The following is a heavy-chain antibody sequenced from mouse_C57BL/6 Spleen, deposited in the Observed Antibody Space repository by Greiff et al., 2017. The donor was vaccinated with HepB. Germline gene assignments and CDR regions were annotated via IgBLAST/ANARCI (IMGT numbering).Heavy chain of an antibody. CDR2: ISSGRSTI. CDR1: GFTFSDYG. D-gene: IGHD3-3*01. CDR3: ARRDSGFAY. V-gene: IGHV5-17*01. J-gene: IGHJ3*01. Sequence: DVKLVESGGGLVKPGGSLKLSCAASGFTFSDYGMHWARQAPEKGLEWVAYISSGRSTIYYADTVKGRFTITRDNAKNTLFLQMTSLRSEDTAMYYCARRDSGFAYWGQGTRVTVSA.